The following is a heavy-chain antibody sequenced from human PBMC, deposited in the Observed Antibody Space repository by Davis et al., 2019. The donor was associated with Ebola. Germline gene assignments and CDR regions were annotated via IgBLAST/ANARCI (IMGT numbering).Heavy chain of an antibody. J-gene: IGHJ4*02. D-gene: IGHD3-10*01. CDR2: LGTSADT. V-gene: IGHV3-69-1*01. CDR1: GFVFRNYV. CDR3: ARDWFGEAD. Sequence: GGSLRLSCAASGFVFRNYVMSWVRQAPGKGLEWVSTLGTSADTYYADSVRGRFTISRDNAKNSLYLQLNSLRDEDTAVYYCARDWFGEADWGQGTQVTVSS.